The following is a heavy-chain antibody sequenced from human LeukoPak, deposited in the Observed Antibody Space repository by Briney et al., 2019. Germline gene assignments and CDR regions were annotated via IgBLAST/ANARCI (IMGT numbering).Heavy chain of an antibody. CDR3: VSLVGTAMIKTMFDY. J-gene: IGHJ4*02. D-gene: IGHD5-18*01. V-gene: IGHV4-39*07. Sequence: SETLSLTCTVSGASISSSSFYWGWIRQPPGKGLEWIANIYYNGRTYYNPSLKSRVTISEDTSNNQFSLKLSSVTAADTAVYFCVSLVGTAMIKTMFDYWGQGTLVTVSS. CDR1: GASISSSSFY. CDR2: IYYNGRT.